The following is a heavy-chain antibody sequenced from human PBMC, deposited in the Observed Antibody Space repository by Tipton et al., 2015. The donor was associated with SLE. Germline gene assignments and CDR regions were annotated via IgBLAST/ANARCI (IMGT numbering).Heavy chain of an antibody. CDR3: ARLGPDCSSTSCYFDY. CDR2: INPAASET. V-gene: IGHV5-51*03. Sequence: QLVQSGAEVKKPGESLSISCRASGYRFSFHRIGWVRQMPGKGLEWVGVINPAASETTYSPSFEGQVTISADKSITTAYLQWNSLKASDTAMYYCARLGPDCSSTSCYFDYWGQGTLVTVSS. CDR1: GYRFSFHR. J-gene: IGHJ4*02. D-gene: IGHD2-2*01.